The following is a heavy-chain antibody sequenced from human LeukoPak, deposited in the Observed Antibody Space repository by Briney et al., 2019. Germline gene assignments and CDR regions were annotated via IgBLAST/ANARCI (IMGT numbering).Heavy chain of an antibody. D-gene: IGHD6-13*01. CDR2: IYYSGST. Sequence: SETLSLTCTVSGGSISGYYWSWIRQPPGKGLEYIAYIYYSGSTDYNPSLKSRVTISVDTSKNQFSLKLSSVTAADTDVYYCARLNIIGSSPVHHYDYWGQGTLVTVSS. J-gene: IGHJ4*02. V-gene: IGHV4-59*08. CDR3: ARLNIIGSSPVHHYDY. CDR1: GGSISGYY.